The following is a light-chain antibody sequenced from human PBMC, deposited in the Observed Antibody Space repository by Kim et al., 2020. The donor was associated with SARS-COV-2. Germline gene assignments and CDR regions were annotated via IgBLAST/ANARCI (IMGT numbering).Light chain of an antibody. V-gene: IGLV1-44*01. CDR1: SSNIGSNA. Sequence: ELTQPPSASGTPGQRVTISCSGSSSNIGSNAVSWYQQLPGTAPKLLIHANNERPSGVPDRFSGSKSGTSASLAISGLQSEDEADYYCAAWDDSLNGPVFGGGTKLTVL. CDR2: ANN. J-gene: IGLJ3*02. CDR3: AAWDDSLNGPV.